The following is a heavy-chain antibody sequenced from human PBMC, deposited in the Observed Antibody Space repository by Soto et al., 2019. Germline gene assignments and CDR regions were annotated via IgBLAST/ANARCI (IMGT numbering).Heavy chain of an antibody. CDR3: LKGGPIGVSGGDY. CDR2: ILGGSGKT. J-gene: IGHJ4*02. Sequence: EVQLLESGGGLVQPGGSLRLSCAASGFTFSSYAMPWVRQAPGKGLEWVSLILGGSGKTYYADSVKGRFTISRDNSKNTLYLQMNSVRAEDSAVYYCLKGGPIGVSGGDYWGQGTLVTVSS. CDR1: GFTFSSYA. D-gene: IGHD6-19*01. V-gene: IGHV3-23*01.